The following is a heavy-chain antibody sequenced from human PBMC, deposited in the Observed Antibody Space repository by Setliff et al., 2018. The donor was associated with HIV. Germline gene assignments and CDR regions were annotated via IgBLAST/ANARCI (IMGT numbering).Heavy chain of an antibody. CDR2: INHSGNT. V-gene: IGHV4-39*01. CDR1: GGTFSPSSYY. D-gene: IGHD6-13*01. CDR3: VRAEQQLPYYYYYYGMDV. Sequence: PSETLSLTCTVSGGTFSPSSYYWGWIRQPPGKGLEWIGSINHSGNTYHSPSLKTRITISVDTSNNQFSLKLTSVTAADTAVYYCVRAEQQLPYYYYYYGMDVWGQGTTVTVSS. J-gene: IGHJ6*02.